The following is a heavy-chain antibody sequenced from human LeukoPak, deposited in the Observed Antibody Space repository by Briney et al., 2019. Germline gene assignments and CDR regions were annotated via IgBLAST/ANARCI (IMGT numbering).Heavy chain of an antibody. V-gene: IGHV3-7*01. J-gene: IGHJ4*02. D-gene: IGHD3-22*01. CDR1: GFTFSSYW. CDR3: ARHYDRTAYSLDY. Sequence: GGSLRLSCAASGFTFSSYWMTWVRQAPGKGLEWVANIKQDGSQKFYLDSVKGRFTISRDNAKESLFLQMNSLRAEDTAVYYCARHYDRTAYSLDYWGQGTLVTVSS. CDR2: IKQDGSQK.